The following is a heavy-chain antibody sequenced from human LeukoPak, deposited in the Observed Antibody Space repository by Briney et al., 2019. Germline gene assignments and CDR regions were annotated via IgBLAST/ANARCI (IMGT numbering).Heavy chain of an antibody. CDR1: GFTFSSYA. V-gene: IGHV3-23*01. CDR2: ISGSGGST. CDR3: AKYAVTTSSSAFDI. D-gene: IGHD4-17*01. J-gene: IGHJ3*02. Sequence: SGGSLRLSCAASGFTFSSYAMSWVRQAPGKGLEWVSSISGSGGSTYYADSVKGRFTISRDNAKNTLYLQMNSLTAEDTAVYYCAKYAVTTSSSAFDIWGQGTMVTVSS.